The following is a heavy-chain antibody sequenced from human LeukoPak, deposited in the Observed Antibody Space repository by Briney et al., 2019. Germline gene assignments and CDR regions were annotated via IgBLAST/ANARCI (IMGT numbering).Heavy chain of an antibody. J-gene: IGHJ4*02. CDR2: IYYSGST. V-gene: IGHV4-59*08. CDR3: ARHDTVVTHFDY. D-gene: IGHD4-23*01. CDR1: GGSISSYY. Sequence: SETLSLTCTVSGGSISSYYWSWIRQPPGKGLEWIGYIYYSGSTNYNPSLKSRVTISVDTSKNQFSLKLSSVTAADTAVYYCARHDTVVTHFDYWGQGTLVTVSS.